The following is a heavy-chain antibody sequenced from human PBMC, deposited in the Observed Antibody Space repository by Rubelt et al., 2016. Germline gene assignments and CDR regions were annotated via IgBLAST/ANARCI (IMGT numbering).Heavy chain of an antibody. CDR1: GYTFTGYY. V-gene: IGHV1-2*02. J-gene: IGHJ4*02. CDR3: ARDRGGYYFDY. D-gene: IGHD2-15*01. CDR2: INPNSGGT. Sequence: QVQLVQSGAEVKKPGASVKVSCKASGYTFTGYYMHWVRQAPGQGLEWMGWINPNSGGTNYAQKCQGRVTMTRDTSISTAYMELSRLRSDDTAVYYCARDRGGYYFDYWGQGTLVTVSS.